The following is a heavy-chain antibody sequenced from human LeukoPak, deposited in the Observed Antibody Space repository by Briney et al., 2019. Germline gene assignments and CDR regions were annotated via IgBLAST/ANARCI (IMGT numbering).Heavy chain of an antibody. CDR3: ARGRYLTTSGGAAAGFLDY. V-gene: IGHV4-34*01. CDR1: GGSFSGYY. Sequence: SETLSLTCGVYGGSFSGYYWNWIRQSPGEGLEWIGEINHSGSTHYNPSLKSRVTISVDTSQKQFSLRLTSVTAADTAVYYCARGRYLTTSGGAAAGFLDYWGQGSLVTVST. D-gene: IGHD6-13*01. J-gene: IGHJ4*02. CDR2: INHSGST.